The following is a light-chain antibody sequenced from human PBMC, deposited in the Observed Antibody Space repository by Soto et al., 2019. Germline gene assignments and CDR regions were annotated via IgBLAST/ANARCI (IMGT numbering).Light chain of an antibody. V-gene: IGKV1-39*01. CDR2: AAS. CDR3: QQSYSTPPT. J-gene: IGKJ1*01. CDR1: QSISSY. Sequence: DIQMTQSPSSLSASVGDRVTITCRASQSISSYLNWYQQKPGKAPKLLIYAASSLQSWVPSRFSGSESGTDFTHTISILQPEDFATYYCQQSYSTPPTFAQGTKVDIK.